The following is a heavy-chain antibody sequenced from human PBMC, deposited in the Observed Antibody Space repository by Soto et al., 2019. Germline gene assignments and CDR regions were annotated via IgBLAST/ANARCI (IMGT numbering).Heavy chain of an antibody. J-gene: IGHJ5*02. Sequence: SETLSLTCTVSGGSIRSYYWSLIRQPPGKGLEWIGYIYYSGSTNYNPSLKSRVTISVDTSKNQFSLKLSSVTAADTAVYYCARAGRGFRDGYNINWFDPWGQGTLVTVSS. CDR2: IYYSGST. V-gene: IGHV4-59*08. CDR3: ARAGRGFRDGYNINWFDP. CDR1: GGSIRSYY. D-gene: IGHD5-12*01.